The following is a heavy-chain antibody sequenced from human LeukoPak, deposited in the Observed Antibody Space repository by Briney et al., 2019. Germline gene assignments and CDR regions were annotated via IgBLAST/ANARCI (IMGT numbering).Heavy chain of an antibody. Sequence: ASVKVSCKASGCTFTSYGISWVRQAPGQGLEWMGWISAYNGNTNYAQKLQGRVTMTTDTSTSTAYMELRSLRSDDTAVYYCASALKPYYDILTGYPYYFDYWGQGTLVTVSS. J-gene: IGHJ4*02. V-gene: IGHV1-18*01. CDR3: ASALKPYYDILTGYPYYFDY. CDR2: ISAYNGNT. CDR1: GCTFTSYG. D-gene: IGHD3-9*01.